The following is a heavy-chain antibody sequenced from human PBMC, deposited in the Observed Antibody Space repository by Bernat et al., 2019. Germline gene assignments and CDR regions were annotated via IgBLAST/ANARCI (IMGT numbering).Heavy chain of an antibody. V-gene: IGHV3-30*03. J-gene: IGHJ4*02. CDR3: AIPLGGYCTGGSCYSMPLNN. CDR2: ISYDGSNK. D-gene: IGHD2-15*01. CDR1: GFTFSNSD. Sequence: QVQLVESGGGVVQPGRSLRLSCAASGFTFSNSDMYWVRQAPGKGLEWVALISYDGSNKYYADSVKGRFTISRDNSENTLFLHINSLRPEDAAVYYCAIPLGGYCTGGSCYSMPLNNWGQGTLVTVSS.